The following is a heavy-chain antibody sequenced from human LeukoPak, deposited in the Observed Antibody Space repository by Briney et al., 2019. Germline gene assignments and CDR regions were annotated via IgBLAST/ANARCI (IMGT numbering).Heavy chain of an antibody. CDR3: ARMYYYGSGSYYTLIDY. V-gene: IGHV4-61*01. Sequence: PSETLSLTCTVSGGSVSSGSYYWSGIRQPPGKGLEWIGYIYYSGSTNYNPPLKSRVTISVDTSKNQFSLKLSSVTAADTAVYYCARMYYYGSGSYYTLIDYWGQGTLVTVSS. CDR2: IYYSGST. CDR1: GGSVSSGSYY. D-gene: IGHD3-10*01. J-gene: IGHJ4*02.